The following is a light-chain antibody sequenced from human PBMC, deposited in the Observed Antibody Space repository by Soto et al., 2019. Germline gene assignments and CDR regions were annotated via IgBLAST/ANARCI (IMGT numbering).Light chain of an antibody. CDR1: QSVSSTY. Sequence: EIVLTQSPGTLSLSPGERATLSCRASQSVSSTYLAWYQQKPGQAPTLLIYGASSRATGIPDRFSGGGSGTDFTLSISRLEPEDFAVYYCQQYVTSPWTFGQGTKVEIK. J-gene: IGKJ1*01. CDR3: QQYVTSPWT. CDR2: GAS. V-gene: IGKV3-20*01.